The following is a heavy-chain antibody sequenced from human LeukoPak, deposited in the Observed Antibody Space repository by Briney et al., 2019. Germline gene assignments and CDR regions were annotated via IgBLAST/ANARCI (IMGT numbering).Heavy chain of an antibody. J-gene: IGHJ4*02. CDR2: ISGSGEST. D-gene: IGHD6-13*01. V-gene: IGHV3-23*01. Sequence: PGGSLRLSCAASGFTFSSYALSWVRQTPGKGLECVSGISGSGESTYYADSVKGRFTISRDRNTVTLQMISLRADDTAVYYCEQAGYWGQGALVTVSS. CDR1: GFTFSSYA. CDR3: EQAGY.